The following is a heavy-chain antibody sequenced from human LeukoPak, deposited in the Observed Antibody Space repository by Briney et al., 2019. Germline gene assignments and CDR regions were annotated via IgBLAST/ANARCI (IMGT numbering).Heavy chain of an antibody. V-gene: IGHV4-34*01. CDR1: GGSFSGHY. CDR3: ARGGELGAMG. D-gene: IGHD7-27*01. J-gene: IGHJ4*02. CDR2: INHSGST. Sequence: SETLSLTCAVYGGSFSGHYWSWIRQPPGKGLEWIGEINHSGSTNYNPSLKSRVTISVDTSKNQFSLKLSSVTAADTAVYYCARGGELGAMGWGQGALVTVSS.